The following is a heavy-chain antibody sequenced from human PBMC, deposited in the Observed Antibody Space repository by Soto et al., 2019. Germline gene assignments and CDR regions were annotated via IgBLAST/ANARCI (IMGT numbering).Heavy chain of an antibody. CDR2: IDPSGGST. CDR3: ARAVYHYDSSGSYDAFDI. J-gene: IGHJ3*02. V-gene: IGHV1-46*01. CDR1: GYTFTSYY. Sequence: ASVKVSCKASGYTFTSYYMHWVRQAPGQGLEWMGIIDPSGGSTSYAQKFQGRVTMTRDTSTSTVYMELSSLRSEDTAVYYCARAVYHYDSSGSYDAFDIWGQGTMVTVSS. D-gene: IGHD3-22*01.